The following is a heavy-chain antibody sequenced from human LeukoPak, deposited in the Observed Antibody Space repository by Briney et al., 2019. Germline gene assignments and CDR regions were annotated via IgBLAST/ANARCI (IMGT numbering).Heavy chain of an antibody. J-gene: IGHJ6*03. CDR2: INGSGGST. CDR1: GFTFNSYA. D-gene: IGHD2-15*01. CDR3: AKAPLRKNRYCSGDSCQGTGNYYMDV. V-gene: IGHV3-23*01. Sequence: GGSPRLSCAASGFTFNSYAMRWVPQAPGKGLKWVTTINGSGGSTYYTDSVKGRFTIYRDNYKNTQYLQMNRLRDEDRAVYYCAKAPLRKNRYCSGDSCQGTGNYYMDVWGKGTTVTVSS.